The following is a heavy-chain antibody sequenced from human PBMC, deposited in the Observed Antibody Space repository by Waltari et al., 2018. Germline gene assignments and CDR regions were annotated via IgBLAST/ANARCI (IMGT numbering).Heavy chain of an antibody. CDR3: ARGVLLRSYYFDY. V-gene: IGHV3-53*01. D-gene: IGHD4-17*01. CDR2: IYSGGST. J-gene: IGHJ4*02. CDR1: GFTVSSNY. Sequence: EVQLVESGGGLIQPGGSLRLSCAASGFTVSSNYMSWVRQAPGKGLGWVSVIYSGGSTYYADSVKGRFTISRDNSKNTLYLQMNSLRAEDTAVYYCARGVLLRSYYFDYWGQGTLVTVSS.